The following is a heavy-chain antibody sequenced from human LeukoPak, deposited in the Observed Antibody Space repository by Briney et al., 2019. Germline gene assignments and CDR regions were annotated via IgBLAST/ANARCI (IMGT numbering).Heavy chain of an antibody. CDR2: INPNSGGT. CDR1: GYTFTGYY. V-gene: IGHV1-2*02. CDR3: TRDQGSTWYRALDY. J-gene: IGHJ4*02. Sequence: ASVKVSCKASGYTFTGYYIHWVRQAPGQGLEWMGWINPNSGGTNYAQKFQGRVTLTRGTSITTAYMELNRLRSDDTAVYYCTRDQGSTWYRALDYWGQGTLVTVSS. D-gene: IGHD6-13*01.